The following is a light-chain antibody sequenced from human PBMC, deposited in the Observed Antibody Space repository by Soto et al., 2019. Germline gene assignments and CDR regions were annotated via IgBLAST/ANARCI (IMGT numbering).Light chain of an antibody. Sequence: YNSCRSSHSLLNSYGYNSLDWYLQKPGQSPQLLIYLGSNRASGVPDRFSGSGSGRDFTQNFSIVEADDVLIYYCMQALQTPLTCGGGTKVDNK. CDR1: HSLLNSYGYNS. CDR3: MQALQTPLT. V-gene: IGKV2-28*01. J-gene: IGKJ4*02. CDR2: LGS.